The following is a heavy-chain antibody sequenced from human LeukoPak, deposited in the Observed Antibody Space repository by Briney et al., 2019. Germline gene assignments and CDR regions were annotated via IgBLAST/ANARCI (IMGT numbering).Heavy chain of an antibody. CDR2: PSWNSGSI. V-gene: IGHV3-9*01. CDR3: AKGKRSGYYYVELDY. J-gene: IGHJ4*01. D-gene: IGHD3-22*01. CDR1: GFTFYDYH. Sequence: LRLSCAASGFTFYDYHMHWVRQAPGQGLEWVLDPSWNSGSIGYADSVKGRFTISRDNAKNSLYLQMNSLRAEDTALYYCAKGKRSGYYYVELDYWGQGTLVTVSS.